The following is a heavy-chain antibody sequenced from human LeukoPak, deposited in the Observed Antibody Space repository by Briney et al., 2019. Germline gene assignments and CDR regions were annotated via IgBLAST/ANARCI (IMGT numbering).Heavy chain of an antibody. CDR3: ARVRGEGEWIQLWFALDY. J-gene: IGHJ4*02. Sequence: KAGGSLRLSCAASGFTFSSYSMNWVRQAPGKGLEWVSSISSSSSYIYYADSVKGRFTISRDNAKNSLYLQMNSLRAEDTAVYYCARVRGEGEWIQLWFALDYWGQGTLVTVSS. D-gene: IGHD5-18*01. V-gene: IGHV3-21*01. CDR1: GFTFSSYS. CDR2: ISSSSSYI.